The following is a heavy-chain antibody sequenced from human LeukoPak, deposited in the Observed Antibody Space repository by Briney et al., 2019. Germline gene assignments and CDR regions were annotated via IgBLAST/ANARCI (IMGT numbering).Heavy chain of an antibody. V-gene: IGHV1-18*01. CDR2: ISAYNGNT. J-gene: IGHJ4*02. Sequence: ASMKVSCKASGYTLTTYGISWVRQAPGQGLEWMGWISAYNGNTNYAQKLQGRVTMTTDTSTSTAYMELRSLRSDDTAVYYCAREASSSWCVDYWGQGTLVTVSS. D-gene: IGHD6-13*01. CDR1: GYTLTTYG. CDR3: AREASSSWCVDY.